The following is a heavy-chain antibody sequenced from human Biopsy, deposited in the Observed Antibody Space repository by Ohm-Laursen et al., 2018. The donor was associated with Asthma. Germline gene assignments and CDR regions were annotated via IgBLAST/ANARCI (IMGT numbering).Heavy chain of an antibody. D-gene: IGHD6-19*01. Sequence: SLRLSCTASGFTFSSYAMHWVRQAPGKRLEWVAVISYDGSNKYYADSVKGRFTISRDNSKNTLYLQMNSLRAEGTAVYYCAREGIAVAHFDYWGQGTLVTVSS. V-gene: IGHV3-30-3*01. CDR3: AREGIAVAHFDY. CDR2: ISYDGSNK. CDR1: GFTFSSYA. J-gene: IGHJ4*02.